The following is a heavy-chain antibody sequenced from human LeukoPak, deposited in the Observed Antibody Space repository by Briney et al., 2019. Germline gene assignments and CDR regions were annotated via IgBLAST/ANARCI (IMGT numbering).Heavy chain of an antibody. D-gene: IGHD6-19*01. CDR1: GFTFSKYW. J-gene: IGHJ4*02. Sequence: GGSLRLSCAASGFTFSKYWMLWVRQAPGKGLESVSRINTDGTVTTYADSVKGRFTDSRDNADNTMFLQMNSVRDEDTAVYYCATKQWLAPPPDSWGQGTPVTVFS. CDR2: INTDGTVT. CDR3: ATKQWLAPPPDS. V-gene: IGHV3-74*01.